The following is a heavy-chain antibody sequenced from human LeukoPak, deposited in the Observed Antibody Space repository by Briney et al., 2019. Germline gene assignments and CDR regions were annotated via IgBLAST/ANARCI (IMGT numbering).Heavy chain of an antibody. D-gene: IGHD3-3*01. V-gene: IGHV1-69*01. J-gene: IGHJ4*02. CDR3: ARSRGGVSYYDFWSGYPFDY. CDR2: IIPIFGTA. Sequence: PGASVKVSCKASGGTFSSYAISWVRQAPGQGLEWMGGIIPIFGTANYAQKFQGRVTITADESTSTAYMELSSLRSEDTAVYCCARSRGGVSYYDFWSGYPFDYWGQGTLVTVSS. CDR1: GGTFSSYA.